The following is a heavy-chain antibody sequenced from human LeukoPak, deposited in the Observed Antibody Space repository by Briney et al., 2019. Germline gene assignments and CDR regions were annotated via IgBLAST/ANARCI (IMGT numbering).Heavy chain of an antibody. CDR3: ARDIKYDFWSGYYTGNDAFDI. V-gene: IGHV4-59*11. CDR2: IYYSGST. Sequence: PSETLSLTCTVSGGSISSHYWSWIRQPPGKGLEWIGYIYYSGSTNYNPSLKSRVTISVDTPKNQFSLKLSSVTAADTAVYYCARDIKYDFWSGYYTGNDAFDIWGQGTMVTVSS. J-gene: IGHJ3*02. D-gene: IGHD3-3*01. CDR1: GGSISSHY.